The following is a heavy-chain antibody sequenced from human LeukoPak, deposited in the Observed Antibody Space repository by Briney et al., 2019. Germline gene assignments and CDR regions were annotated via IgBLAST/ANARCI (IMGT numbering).Heavy chain of an antibody. CDR3: AAVRTYYYGSGSLE. V-gene: IGHV3-48*03. CDR1: GFTLSSYE. D-gene: IGHD3-10*01. CDR2: ISSSGNNM. J-gene: IGHJ4*02. Sequence: GGSLRLSCAASGFTLSSYEMNWVRQAPGKGLEWVANISSSGNNMHYADSVKGRFTISRDNAKNSLYLQMNSLRAEDTAVYYCAAVRTYYYGSGSLEWGQGTLVTVSA.